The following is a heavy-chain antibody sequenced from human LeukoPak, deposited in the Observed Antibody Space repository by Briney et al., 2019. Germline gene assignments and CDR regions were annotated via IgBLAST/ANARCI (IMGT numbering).Heavy chain of an antibody. CDR2: IKEDGSEK. Sequence: GGSLRLSCAASGFTFSDYWLSWVRQAPGKGLEWVANIKEDGSEKYYVESVKGRLTISRDNAKNSVYLQMNSLRAEDTAVYYCAREYYYNSSGYGSFKYWGQGTLVTVSS. CDR3: AREYYYNSSGYGSFKY. CDR1: GFTFSDYW. V-gene: IGHV3-7*01. J-gene: IGHJ4*02. D-gene: IGHD3-22*01.